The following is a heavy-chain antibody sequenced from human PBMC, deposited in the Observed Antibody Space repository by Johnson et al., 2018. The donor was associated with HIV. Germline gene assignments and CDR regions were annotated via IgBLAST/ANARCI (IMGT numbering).Heavy chain of an antibody. D-gene: IGHD2-15*01. Sequence: VQLVESGGGVVRPGGSLRLSCAASGFTFDDYGMSLVRQAPGKGLEWVSGINWNGGSTGYADSVKGRFTISRDNAKNSLYLQMNSLRAEDTALYYCARVLCSGGSCYSDAFDIWGQGTMVTVSS. J-gene: IGHJ3*02. CDR3: ARVLCSGGSCYSDAFDI. CDR1: GFTFDDYG. CDR2: INWNGGST. V-gene: IGHV3-20*04.